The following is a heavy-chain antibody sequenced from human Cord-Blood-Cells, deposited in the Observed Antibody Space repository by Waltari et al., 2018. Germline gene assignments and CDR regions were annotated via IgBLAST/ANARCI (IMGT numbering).Heavy chain of an antibody. CDR3: ARAEQLDY. V-gene: IGHV3-48*03. D-gene: IGHD6-13*01. J-gene: IGHJ4*02. Sequence: EVQVVESGGGLVQPGGSLSLACAAPGFPFSCYEMNWVRQAPGKGLEWVSYISSSGSTIYYADSVKGRFTISRDNAKNSLYLQMNSLRAEDTAVYYCARAEQLDYWGQGTLVTVSS. CDR2: ISSSGSTI. CDR1: GFPFSCYE.